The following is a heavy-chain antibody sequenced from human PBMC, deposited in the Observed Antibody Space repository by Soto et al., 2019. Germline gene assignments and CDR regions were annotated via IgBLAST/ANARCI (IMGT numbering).Heavy chain of an antibody. CDR2: INPSGGST. CDR1: GYTFTSYY. CDR3: ARALSIAAPDWFDP. J-gene: IGHJ5*02. D-gene: IGHD6-6*01. V-gene: IGHV1-46*01. Sequence: ASVKVSCKASGYTFTSYYMHWVRQAPGQGLEWMGIINPSGGSTSYAQKFQVRVTMTRVTSTSTVYMELSSLSSEVTAVYYCARALSIAAPDWFDPWGQGTLVTVSS.